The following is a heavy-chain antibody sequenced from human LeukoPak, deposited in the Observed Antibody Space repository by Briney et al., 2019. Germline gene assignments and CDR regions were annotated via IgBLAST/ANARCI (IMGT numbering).Heavy chain of an antibody. D-gene: IGHD1-26*01. V-gene: IGHV1-46*01. CDR1: GYTFTSYY. J-gene: IGHJ4*02. CDR3: ARDEWELLRADY. CDR2: INPSGGST. Sequence: GASVKVSCMASGYTFTSYYMHWVRQAPGQGLEWMGIINPSGGSTSYAQKFQGRVTMTRDTSTSTVYMELTSLRSEDTAVYYCARDEWELLRADYWGQGTLVTVSS.